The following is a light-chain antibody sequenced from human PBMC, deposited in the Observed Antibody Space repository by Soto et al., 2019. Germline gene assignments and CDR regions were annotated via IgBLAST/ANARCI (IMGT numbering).Light chain of an antibody. V-gene: IGKV3-20*01. CDR1: QSVSSSY. Sequence: EIVLTQSPGTLSFSPGERATLSCRASQSVSSSYLAWYQQKPGQAHRLLIFAAYSRATGIHDRFSGTGSETDFTLTIKRLEPEDFAVYYCKQYENSPITFGQGTQLEIK. CDR3: KQYENSPIT. J-gene: IGKJ5*01. CDR2: AAY.